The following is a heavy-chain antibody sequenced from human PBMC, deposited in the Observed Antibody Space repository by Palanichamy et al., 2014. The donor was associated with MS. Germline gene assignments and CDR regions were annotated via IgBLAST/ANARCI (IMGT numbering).Heavy chain of an antibody. CDR1: GGTFSSYA. J-gene: IGHJ3*02. D-gene: IGHD6-13*01. CDR2: IIPILGIA. Sequence: QVQLVQSGAEVKKPGSSVKVSCKASGGTFSSYAISWVRQAPGQGLEWMGRIIPILGIANYAQKFQGRVTITADKSTSTAYMELSSLRSEDTAVYYCARKRAAAGMDAFDIWGQGTMVTVSS. CDR3: ARKRAAAGMDAFDI. V-gene: IGHV1-69*09.